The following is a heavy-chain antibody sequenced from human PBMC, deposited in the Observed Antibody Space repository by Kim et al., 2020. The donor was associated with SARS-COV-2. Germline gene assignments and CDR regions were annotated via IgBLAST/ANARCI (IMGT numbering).Heavy chain of an antibody. J-gene: IGHJ4*02. Sequence: ASVKVSCKASGYTFINFHMHWVRQAPGQGLEWMGIINPSGGSTSSAQKFQGRVTMTRDTSTNTVYMELSSLRSEDTAMYYCAREAVPGYSNTWVASGNPFDYWGQGTLVTVSS. CDR1: GYTFINFH. CDR3: AREAVPGYSNTWVASGNPFDY. CDR2: INPSGGST. V-gene: IGHV1-46*01. D-gene: IGHD1-26*01.